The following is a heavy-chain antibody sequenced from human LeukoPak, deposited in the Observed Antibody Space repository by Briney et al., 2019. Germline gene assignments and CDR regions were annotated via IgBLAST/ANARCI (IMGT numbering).Heavy chain of an antibody. J-gene: IGHJ3*02. D-gene: IGHD3-22*01. Sequence: GGSLRLSCAASGFTFSSYGMSWVRQAPGKGLEWVSGINWNGGSTGYADSVKGRFTISRDNAKDSLYLQMNSLRAEDTALYYCARDYYDSSGYFAAFDIWGQGTMVTVSS. V-gene: IGHV3-20*04. CDR1: GFTFSSYG. CDR2: INWNGGST. CDR3: ARDYYDSSGYFAAFDI.